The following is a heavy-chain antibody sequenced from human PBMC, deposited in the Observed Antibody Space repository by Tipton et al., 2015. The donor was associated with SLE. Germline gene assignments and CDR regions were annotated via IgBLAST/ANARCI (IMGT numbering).Heavy chain of an antibody. V-gene: IGHV1-8*01. CDR1: GYTFTSFD. J-gene: IGHJ4*02. D-gene: IGHD3-16*01. CDR3: ARAPPQLCFDY. CDR2: MNPNSGNT. Sequence: QSGAEVKKPGASVKVSCKASGYTFTSFDINWVRQATGQGLEWMGWMNPNSGNTAYAQKFQGRVTMTRDTSISTAYMELSSLRSEDTAVYYCARAPPQLCFDYWGQGTLVTVSS.